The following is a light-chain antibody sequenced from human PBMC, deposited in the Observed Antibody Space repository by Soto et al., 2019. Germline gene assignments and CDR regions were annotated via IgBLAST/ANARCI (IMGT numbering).Light chain of an antibody. CDR1: QDISNY. CDR2: DAS. J-gene: IGKJ3*01. CDR3: LQHNSYPLT. Sequence: DIQMTQSPSSLSASVGDRVTITCQASQDISNYLNWYQQKPGKAPKLLIYDASNLETGVPSRFSGSGSGTEFTLTISSLQPEDSATYYCLQHNSYPLTFGPGTKVDIK. V-gene: IGKV1-33*01.